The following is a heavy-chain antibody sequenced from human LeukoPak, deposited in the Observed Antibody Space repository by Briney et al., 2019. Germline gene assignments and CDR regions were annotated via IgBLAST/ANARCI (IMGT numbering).Heavy chain of an antibody. CDR1: GLTFSSYG. CDR3: AKGRHRDGYDAFDI. Sequence: GGSLRLSCAASGLTFSSYGMHWVRQSPGKGLEWVAFIRYDGRNKNYADSVKGRFTISRDNSKTTVLLQMNSLRTEDTAVYYCAKGRHRDGYDAFDIWGQGTMVTVSS. V-gene: IGHV3-30*02. CDR2: IRYDGRNK. J-gene: IGHJ3*02. D-gene: IGHD5-24*01.